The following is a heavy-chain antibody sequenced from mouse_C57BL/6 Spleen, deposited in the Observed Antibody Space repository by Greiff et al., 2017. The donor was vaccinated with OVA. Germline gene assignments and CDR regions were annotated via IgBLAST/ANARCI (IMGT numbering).Heavy chain of an antibody. CDR3: ARDRPFDV. V-gene: IGHV5-16*01. CDR2: INYDGSST. J-gene: IGHJ1*03. Sequence: EVKLMESEGGLVQPGSSMKLSCTASGFTFSDYYMAWVRQVPEKGLEWVANINYDGSSTYYLDSLKSRFIISRDNAKNILYLQMSSLKSEDTATYYCARDRPFDVWGTGTTVTVSS. CDR1: GFTFSDYY.